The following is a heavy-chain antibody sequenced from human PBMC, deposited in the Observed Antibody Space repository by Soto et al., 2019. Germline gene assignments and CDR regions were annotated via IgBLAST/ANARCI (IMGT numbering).Heavy chain of an antibody. CDR2: ISYDGNNK. CDR3: ARAGWDGGSCYTLVGLRYGMDV. V-gene: IGHV3-30-3*01. D-gene: IGHD2-15*01. Sequence: QVQLVESGGGVVQPGRSLRLSCAASGFTFSSYAMYWVRQAPGKGLEWVAVISYDGNNKYYADSVKGRFTISRDNSKNTLYLQMKSLRAEDTAVYYWARAGWDGGSCYTLVGLRYGMDVWGQGTTVTVSS. J-gene: IGHJ6*02. CDR1: GFTFSSYA.